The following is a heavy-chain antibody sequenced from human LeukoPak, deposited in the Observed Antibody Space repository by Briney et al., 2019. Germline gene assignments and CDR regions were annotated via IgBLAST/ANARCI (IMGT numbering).Heavy chain of an antibody. J-gene: IGHJ4*02. D-gene: IGHD3-22*01. CDR2: ISDDGSRQ. Sequence: PGRSLRLSCAATGFTFSNYAIHWGRQAPGQGLEWVAFISDDGSRQHYADSVKGRFTISRDNSKNTRNLQMNSLRAEDTAVYYCARDYDYYDSSGYYDYWGQGTLVTVSS. CDR1: GFTFSNYA. V-gene: IGHV3-30-3*01. CDR3: ARDYDYYDSSGYYDY.